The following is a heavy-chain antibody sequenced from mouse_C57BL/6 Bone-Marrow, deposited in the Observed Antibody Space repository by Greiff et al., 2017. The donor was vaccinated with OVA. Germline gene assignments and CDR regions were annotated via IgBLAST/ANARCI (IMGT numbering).Heavy chain of an antibody. CDR3: AERERGDYYAMDN. V-gene: IGHV2-9*01. CDR1: GFSLTSYG. Sequence: QVQLQQSGPGLVAPSPSLSITCTVSGFSLTSYGVDWVRQPPGKGLEWLGVIWGGGSTTCNSPLMSSLSISKDNSKSQVFFKMHSLQTDDTAMDYCAERERGDYYAMDNGGQGTSVTVSA. J-gene: IGHJ4*01. CDR2: IWGGGST.